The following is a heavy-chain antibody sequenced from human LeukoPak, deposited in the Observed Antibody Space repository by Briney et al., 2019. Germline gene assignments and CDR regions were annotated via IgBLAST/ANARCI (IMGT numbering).Heavy chain of an antibody. V-gene: IGHV4-61*01. CDR1: GGSVSSGSYY. Sequence: SETLSLTCTVSGGSVSSGSYYWSWIRQPPGKGLEWIGYIYYSGSTNYNPSLKSRVTISVGTSKNQFSLKLSSVTAADTAVYYCARETLLRFGEPALYYYYGMDVWGQGTTVTVSS. CDR3: ARETLLRFGEPALYYYYGMDV. J-gene: IGHJ6*02. CDR2: IYYSGST. D-gene: IGHD3-10*01.